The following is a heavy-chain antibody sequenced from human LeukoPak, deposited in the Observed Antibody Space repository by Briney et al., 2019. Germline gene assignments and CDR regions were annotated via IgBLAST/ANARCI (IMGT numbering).Heavy chain of an antibody. J-gene: IGHJ3*02. CDR2: IRSKAYGGTT. CDR1: GFTFGDYA. CDR3: XRVGPLRYNWXXDAFDI. V-gene: IGHV3-49*03. Sequence: PGGSLRLSCTASGFTFGDYAMSWFRQAPGKGLEWVGFIRSKAYGGTTEYAASVKGRFTISRDDSKSIDYLQMNSLKTEDTAVYYCXRVGPLRYNWXXDAFDIWGXGXMXXVS. D-gene: IGHD1-7*01.